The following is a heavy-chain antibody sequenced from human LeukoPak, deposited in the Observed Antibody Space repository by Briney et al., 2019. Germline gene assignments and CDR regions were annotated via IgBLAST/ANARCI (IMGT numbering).Heavy chain of an antibody. J-gene: IGHJ4*02. Sequence: PSETLSLTCAVYGGSFRGYYWSWIRQPPGKGLEWIGEINHSGSTNYNPSLKSRVTISVDTSKNQFSLQLSSVTAADTAVYYCARRIAVSTIKDWGQGTLVTVSS. CDR1: GGSFRGYY. CDR3: ARRIAVSTIKD. D-gene: IGHD6-19*01. CDR2: INHSGST. V-gene: IGHV4-34*01.